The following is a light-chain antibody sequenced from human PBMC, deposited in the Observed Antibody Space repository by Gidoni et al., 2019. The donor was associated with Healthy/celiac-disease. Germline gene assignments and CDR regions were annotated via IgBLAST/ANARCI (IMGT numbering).Light chain of an antibody. CDR3: MQARQTPPWT. V-gene: IGKV2-28*01. CDR1: QSLLHSKGYNY. J-gene: IGKJ1*01. CDR2: LGS. Sequence: IVMTQSPLSLPVTPGEPASISCRSSQSLLHSKGYNYLDWYLQKPGQSPQLLIYLGSNRASGVPDRFSGSGSGTDFTLKISRVEAEDVGVYYCMQARQTPPWTFGQGTKVEIK.